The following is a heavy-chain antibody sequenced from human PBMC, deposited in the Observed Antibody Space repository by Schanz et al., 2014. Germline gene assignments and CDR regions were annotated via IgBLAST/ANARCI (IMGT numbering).Heavy chain of an antibody. CDR1: GFGFSSYS. D-gene: IGHD5-18*01. J-gene: IGHJ4*02. V-gene: IGHV3-23*04. CDR2: ISGSGGNT. Sequence: EVQLVESGGGLVQPGGSLRLSCAASGFGFSSYSMNWVRQAPGRGLEWVSIISGSGGNTYYADAVRGRFTISRDNSKTTVYLQMNSLRAEDTAVYYCAKDAENTAMITDYFDYWGQGTLVNGSS. CDR3: AKDAENTAMITDYFDY.